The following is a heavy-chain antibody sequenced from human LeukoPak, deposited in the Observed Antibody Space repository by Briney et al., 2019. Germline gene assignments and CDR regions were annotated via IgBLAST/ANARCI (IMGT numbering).Heavy chain of an antibody. CDR3: ARGGVSVGGNFDY. Sequence: GGSLRLSCAASGFTFNKYAMNWVRQAPGKGLEWVSSISSSSSYIYYADSVKGRFTISRDNAKNSLYLQMNSLRAEDTAVYYCARGGVSVGGNFDYWGQGTLVTVSS. J-gene: IGHJ4*02. CDR2: ISSSSSYI. D-gene: IGHD4-23*01. V-gene: IGHV3-21*01. CDR1: GFTFNKYA.